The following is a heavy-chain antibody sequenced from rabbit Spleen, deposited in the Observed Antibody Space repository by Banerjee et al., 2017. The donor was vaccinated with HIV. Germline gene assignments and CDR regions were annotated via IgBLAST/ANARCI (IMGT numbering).Heavy chain of an antibody. CDR1: GFSFSDRDV. V-gene: IGHV1S45*01. CDR3: ARDTGTSFSSYGMDL. Sequence: QEQLVESGGGLVKPEGSLTLACKASGFSFSDRDVMCWVRQAPGKGLEWIACMNFRSGEDVYATWAKGRFTVSKTSSTTVTLQMTSLKVADRATYFCARDTGTSFSSYGMDLWGPGTLVTVS. CDR2: MNFRSGED. J-gene: IGHJ6*01. D-gene: IGHD7-1*01.